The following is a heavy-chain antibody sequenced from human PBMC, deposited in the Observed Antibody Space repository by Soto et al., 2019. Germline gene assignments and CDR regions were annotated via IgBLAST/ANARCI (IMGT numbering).Heavy chain of an antibody. J-gene: IGHJ6*03. D-gene: IGHD3-16*01. CDR2: IGTAGDT. CDR1: GFTFSSYD. Sequence: GGSLRLSCAASGFTFSSYDMHWVRQATGKGLEWVSAIGTAGDTYYPGSVKGRFTISRENAKNSLYLQMNSLRAGDTAVYYCAREQDDYIWGGNPGEGGYYYYYMDVWGKGTTVTVSS. V-gene: IGHV3-13*01. CDR3: AREQDDYIWGGNPGEGGYYYYYMDV.